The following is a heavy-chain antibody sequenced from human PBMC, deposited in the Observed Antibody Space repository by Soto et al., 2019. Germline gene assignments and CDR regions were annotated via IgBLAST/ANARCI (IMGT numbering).Heavy chain of an antibody. Sequence: QVQLVQSGAEVKKPGSSVKVSCKASGATYSTSAISWVRQAPGQGLEWMGGINPILGTPDYAHKFQGRVTITAEESTSTVYMELGSLRSEDTALYFCARGGVDVVATSAFDYGGQGTLVTVSS. V-gene: IGHV1-69*01. CDR2: INPILGTP. CDR3: ARGGVDVVATSAFDY. CDR1: GATYSTSA. D-gene: IGHD5-12*01. J-gene: IGHJ4*02.